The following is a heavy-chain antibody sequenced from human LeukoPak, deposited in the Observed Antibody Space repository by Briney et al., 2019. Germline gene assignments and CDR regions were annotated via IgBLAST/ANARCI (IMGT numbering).Heavy chain of an antibody. CDR3: ARAEGAIPYFDY. J-gene: IGHJ4*02. CDR1: GGSINNYY. Sequence: SETLSLTCTVSGGSINNYYWSWIRQPPGKGLEWIGYVYYSGSTNYNPSLKSRGTISVDTSKNQFSLKLSSVTAADTAVYYCARAEGAIPYFDYWGQGTLVTVSS. V-gene: IGHV4-59*01. D-gene: IGHD1-26*01. CDR2: VYYSGST.